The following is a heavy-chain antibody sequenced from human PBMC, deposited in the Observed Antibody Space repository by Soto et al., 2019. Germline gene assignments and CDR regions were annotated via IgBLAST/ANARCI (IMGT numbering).Heavy chain of an antibody. J-gene: IGHJ5*02. V-gene: IGHV3-30*04. CDR3: ARGGYSGAPAFDP. Sequence: QVQLVESGGGVVQPGRSLRLSCAASGFTISHFAMHWVRQAPGKGLEWVAGISFDGGNEHYADSVKGRFTISRDTSKETLSLQLNSLRGEDTAEYYCARGGYSGAPAFDPRGQGNLVTVSS. D-gene: IGHD4-4*01. CDR1: GFTISHFA. CDR2: ISFDGGNE.